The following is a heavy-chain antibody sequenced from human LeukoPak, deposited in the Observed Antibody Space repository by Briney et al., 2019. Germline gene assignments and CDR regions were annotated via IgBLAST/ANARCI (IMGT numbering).Heavy chain of an antibody. D-gene: IGHD2-15*01. CDR1: RFTFSSYG. V-gene: IGHV3-33*01. J-gene: IGHJ3*01. Sequence: PGGSLRLSCAASRFTFSSYGMHWVRQAPGKGLEWVAVIWYDGSDKYYADSVKGRFTNSRDNSKNTLYLQMSSLRADDTAVYYCTRAGGAFDLWGQGTMVTVSS. CDR3: TRAGGAFDL. CDR2: IWYDGSDK.